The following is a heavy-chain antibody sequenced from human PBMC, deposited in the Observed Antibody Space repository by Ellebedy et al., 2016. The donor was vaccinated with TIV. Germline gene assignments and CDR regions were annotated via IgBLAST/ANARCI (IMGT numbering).Heavy chain of an antibody. J-gene: IGHJ1*01. CDR2: IWYDGSNK. V-gene: IGHV3-33*01. CDR3: ARPAYSSGLGEYFQH. Sequence: PGGSLRLSCAASGFTFSSYGMHWVRQAPGKGLEWVAVIWYDGSNKYYADSVKGRFTISRYNSKNTLYLQMKSLRAEDTAVYYCARPAYSSGLGEYFQHWGQGTLVTVSS. CDR1: GFTFSSYG. D-gene: IGHD6-19*01.